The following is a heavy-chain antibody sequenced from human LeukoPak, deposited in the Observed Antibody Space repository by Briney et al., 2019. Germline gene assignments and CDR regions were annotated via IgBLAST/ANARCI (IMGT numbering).Heavy chain of an antibody. CDR3: AAASEYCSGGRCYYLDY. CDR1: GFTFTTSA. Sequence: GASVKVSCKASGFTFTTSAMQWVRQARGQRLEWIGRIVVGSGNTNYAQKFQERVTITRDVSTGTAYMELSRLRSEDTAVYYCAAASEYCSGGRCYYLDYWGQGTLVTVSS. J-gene: IGHJ4*02. D-gene: IGHD2-15*01. CDR2: IVVGSGNT. V-gene: IGHV1-58*02.